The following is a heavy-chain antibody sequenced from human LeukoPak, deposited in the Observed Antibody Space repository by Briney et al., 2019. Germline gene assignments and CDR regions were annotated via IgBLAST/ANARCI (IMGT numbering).Heavy chain of an antibody. CDR3: ARVGSYYDFWSGPTPLDY. Sequence: ASVKISCKASGYTFTSYGISWVRQAPGQGLEWMGWISAYNGNTNYAQKLQGRVTMTTDTSTSTAYMEMRSLRSDDTAVYYCARVGSYYDFWSGPTPLDYWGQGTLVTVSS. D-gene: IGHD3-3*01. V-gene: IGHV1-18*01. CDR2: ISAYNGNT. CDR1: GYTFTSYG. J-gene: IGHJ4*02.